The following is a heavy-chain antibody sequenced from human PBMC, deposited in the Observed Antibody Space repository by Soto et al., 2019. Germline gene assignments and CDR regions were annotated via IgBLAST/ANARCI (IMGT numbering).Heavy chain of an antibody. CDR2: INRDGSST. CDR1: GFTFRSYW. V-gene: IGHV3-74*01. CDR3: AREIVTTGEYYFDS. D-gene: IGHD1-1*01. Sequence: PGGSLRLSCAASGFTFRSYWMHWVRQAPGKGLVWVSRINRDGSSTSYADSVKGRVTISRDTAKNTLYLQMNNLRAEDTAVYYCAREIVTTGEYYFDSWGLGTLVTVSS. J-gene: IGHJ4*02.